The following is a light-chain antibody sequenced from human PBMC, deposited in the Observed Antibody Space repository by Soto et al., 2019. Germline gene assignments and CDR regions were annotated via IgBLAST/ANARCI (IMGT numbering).Light chain of an antibody. CDR1: SSDVGAYNF. J-gene: IGLJ1*01. Sequence: QSALTQPASVSGSPGQSITISCTGTSSDVGAYNFVSWYQQHPGKAPKLMIYDVNNRPPGVSDRFSGSKSGNTASLTISGLRAEDEADYYCNSYTSSSTSYVFGTGTKVTVL. CDR2: DVN. V-gene: IGLV2-14*01. CDR3: NSYTSSSTSYV.